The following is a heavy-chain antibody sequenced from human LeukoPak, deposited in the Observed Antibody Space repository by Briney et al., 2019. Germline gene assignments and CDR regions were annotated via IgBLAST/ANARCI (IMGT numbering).Heavy chain of an antibody. J-gene: IGHJ4*02. V-gene: IGHV3-23*01. D-gene: IGHD3-10*01. CDR1: GFTFTSYA. CDR2: LSGSDSSP. Sequence: GGSLRLSCAASGFTFTSYAMSWVRQAPGKGLEWVSTLSGSDSSPYYADSVKGRFIFSRDNSKNTLYLHMNSLRAEDTAVYYCARDESSAFDYWGQGTLVTVSS. CDR3: ARDESSAFDY.